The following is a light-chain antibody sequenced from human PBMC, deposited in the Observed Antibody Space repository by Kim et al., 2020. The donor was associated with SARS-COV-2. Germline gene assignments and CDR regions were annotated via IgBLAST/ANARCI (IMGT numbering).Light chain of an antibody. CDR1: NLGRKS. V-gene: IGLV3-21*04. CDR3: QVWDPSSDHWL. Sequence: PGKTALVTGGGNNLGRKSVHWYQQLPGPAPVLVISYEGDRPSGIPERFSGSTSGGTATLTIRRVEVGDEADYYCQVWDPSSDHWLFGGGTQLTVL. CDR2: YEG. J-gene: IGLJ3*02.